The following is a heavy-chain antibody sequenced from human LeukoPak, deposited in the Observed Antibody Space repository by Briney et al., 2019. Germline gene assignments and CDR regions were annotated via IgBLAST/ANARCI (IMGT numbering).Heavy chain of an antibody. D-gene: IGHD3-22*01. CDR1: GYTFTSYG. J-gene: IGHJ4*02. Sequence: GASVKVSCKASGYTFTSYGISWVRQAPGQGLKWMGWISAYNANTNYAQKFQDRVIMTTDTSTSTAYMELRSLRSDDTAVYYCARDSVDYYYDSSGYYSLDYWGQGTLVTVSS. V-gene: IGHV1-18*01. CDR3: ARDSVDYYYDSSGYYSLDY. CDR2: ISAYNANT.